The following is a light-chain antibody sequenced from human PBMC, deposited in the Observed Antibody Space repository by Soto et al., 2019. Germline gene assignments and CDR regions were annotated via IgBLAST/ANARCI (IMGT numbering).Light chain of an antibody. Sequence: DIVLTQSPGTLSLSPGERAALSCRASQSVSSSYLAWYQQKPGQALRLLIYGASNRDTGIPDRFSGSGSGTDFTLTISRLEPEDFAVYYCQQYYNSPLTFGGGTKVEIK. CDR2: GAS. CDR1: QSVSSSY. V-gene: IGKV3-20*01. J-gene: IGKJ4*01. CDR3: QQYYNSPLT.